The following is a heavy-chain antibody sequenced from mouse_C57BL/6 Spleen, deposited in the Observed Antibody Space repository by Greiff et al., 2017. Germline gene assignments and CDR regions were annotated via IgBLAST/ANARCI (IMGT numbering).Heavy chain of an antibody. CDR2: ISSGGSYT. J-gene: IGHJ4*01. CDR1: GFTFSSYG. V-gene: IGHV5-6*01. Sequence: EVQRLESGGDLVKPGASLKLSCAASGFTFSSYGMSWVRQTPDKRLEWVATISSGGSYTYYTDSVKGRFTISRDNAKSTLYLQLSSLKSEDTAMYYCARHEAMDYWGQGTSVTVSS. CDR3: ARHEAMDY.